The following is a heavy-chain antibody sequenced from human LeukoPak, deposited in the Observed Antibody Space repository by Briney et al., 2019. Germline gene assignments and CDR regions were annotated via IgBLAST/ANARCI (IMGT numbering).Heavy chain of an antibody. CDR3: AREFWSSGWDGEGYYFDY. D-gene: IGHD6-19*01. Sequence: PSETLSLTCTVSGGSISSYYWSWIRQPAGKGLEWIGRIYTSGSTNYNPSLKSRVTMSVDTSKNQFSLKLSSVTAADTAVYYCAREFWSSGWDGEGYYFDYWGQGTLVTVSS. V-gene: IGHV4-4*07. J-gene: IGHJ4*02. CDR1: GGSISSYY. CDR2: IYTSGST.